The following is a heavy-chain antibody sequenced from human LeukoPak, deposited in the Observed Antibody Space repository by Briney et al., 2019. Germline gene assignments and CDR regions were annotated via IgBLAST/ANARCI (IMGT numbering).Heavy chain of an antibody. D-gene: IGHD2-8*02. V-gene: IGHV3-33*06. CDR3: AKERGNDGSGGDY. J-gene: IGHJ4*02. Sequence: GGCLRLSCAASGFTFSSYGMHWVRQAPGRGLVWVAVIWYDGSYKYYADSVKGRFTISREIYKNTLYLQMNSLRAEDTDVYYCAKERGNDGSGGDYWGQGTLVTVSS. CDR1: GFTFSSYG. CDR2: IWYDGSYK.